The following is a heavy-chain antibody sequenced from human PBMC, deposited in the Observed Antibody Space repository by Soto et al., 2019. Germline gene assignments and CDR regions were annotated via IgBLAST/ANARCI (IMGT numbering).Heavy chain of an antibody. V-gene: IGHV1-3*01. CDR3: ARDPNIVVVTAIPLGYYGMDV. Sequence: ASVKVSCKASGYTFTSYAMHWVRQAPGQRLEWMGWINAGNGNTKYSQKFQGRVTITRDTSASTAYMELSSLRSEDTAVYYCARDPNIVVVTAIPLGYYGMDVWGQGTTVTVSS. CDR2: INAGNGNT. J-gene: IGHJ6*02. D-gene: IGHD2-21*02. CDR1: GYTFTSYA.